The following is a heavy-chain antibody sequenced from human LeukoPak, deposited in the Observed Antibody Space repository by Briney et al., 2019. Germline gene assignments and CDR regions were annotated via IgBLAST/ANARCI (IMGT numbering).Heavy chain of an antibody. CDR3: AREAKVWGFVSHYYYYGMDV. Sequence: SETLSLTCTVSGGSISSSYWSWIRQSPGKGLEWIGSLYYSGTTTKYNPSLKSRVTMSGDRDKNQFSLRVSSVTAADTAAYYCAREAKVWGFVSHYYYYGMDVWGQGTTVTVSS. V-gene: IGHV4-59*01. D-gene: IGHD3-16*01. CDR1: GGSISSSY. J-gene: IGHJ6*02. CDR2: LYYSGTTT.